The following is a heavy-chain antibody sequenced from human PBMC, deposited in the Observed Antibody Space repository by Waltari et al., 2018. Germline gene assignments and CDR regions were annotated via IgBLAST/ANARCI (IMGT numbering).Heavy chain of an antibody. V-gene: IGHV4-34*01. J-gene: IGHJ4*02. Sequence: QVQLQQWGAGLLKPAETLSLTCAVYGGSFSGYYWSWSRQPPGKGLEWIGEINHSGSTNYNPSLKSRVTISVDTSKNQFSLKLSSVTAADTAVYYCARGQLNYDFWSGYYGAFDYWGQGTLVTVSS. CDR3: ARGQLNYDFWSGYYGAFDY. CDR1: GGSFSGYY. CDR2: INHSGST. D-gene: IGHD3-3*01.